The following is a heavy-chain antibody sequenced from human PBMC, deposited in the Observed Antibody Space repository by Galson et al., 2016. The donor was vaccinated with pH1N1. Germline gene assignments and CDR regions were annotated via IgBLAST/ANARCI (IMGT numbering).Heavy chain of an antibody. J-gene: IGHJ4*02. CDR2: ISGYNGKT. V-gene: IGHV1-18*01. Sequence: SVKVSCKASGYTFSSYGISWVRQAPGKGLEWMGWISGYNGKTKYEQKIQGRVSMTIDTSTSTVYMEMRSLRSDDTALYYCARMSGSSRYLDYWGQGTLVTVSS. CDR3: ARMSGSSRYLDY. CDR1: GYTFSSYG. D-gene: IGHD1-26*01.